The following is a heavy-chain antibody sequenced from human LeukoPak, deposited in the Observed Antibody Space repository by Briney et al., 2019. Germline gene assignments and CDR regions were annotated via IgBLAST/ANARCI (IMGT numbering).Heavy chain of an antibody. J-gene: IGHJ4*02. CDR3: ARSDGYDMFGDY. Sequence: ASVKVSCKASGYTFTSYGISWVRQAPGQGLEWMGWINPNSGGTNYAQKFQGRVTMTRDTSISTAYMELSRLRSDDTAVYYCARSDGYDMFGDYWGQGTLVTVSS. D-gene: IGHD5-12*01. CDR1: GYTFTSYG. V-gene: IGHV1-2*02. CDR2: INPNSGGT.